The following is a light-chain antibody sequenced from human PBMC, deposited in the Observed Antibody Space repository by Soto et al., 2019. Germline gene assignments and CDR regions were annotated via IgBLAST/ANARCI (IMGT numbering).Light chain of an antibody. CDR2: GAS. V-gene: IGKV3-20*01. CDR3: QQYGSSPQT. Sequence: IVFTQSPGTLCLSPGERATLSCRASQSVSSSFLAWYQQKPGQAPRLLIYGASSRATGIPDRFSGSGYGTDFTLTISRLEPEDFAVYYCQQYGSSPQTFGQGTKVDI. CDR1: QSVSSSF. J-gene: IGKJ1*01.